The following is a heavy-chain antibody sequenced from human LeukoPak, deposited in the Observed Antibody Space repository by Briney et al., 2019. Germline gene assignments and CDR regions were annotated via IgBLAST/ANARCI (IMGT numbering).Heavy chain of an antibody. CDR3: ASHYSSGSYFADY. Sequence: GGSLRLSCAASGFTFSSYSMNWVRQAPGKGLEWVSYISSSSSTIYYADSVKGRFTISRDNAKNSLYRQMNSLRAEDTAVYYCASHYSSGSYFADYWGQGTLVTVSS. CDR1: GFTFSSYS. CDR2: ISSSSSTI. V-gene: IGHV3-48*01. J-gene: IGHJ4*02. D-gene: IGHD1-26*01.